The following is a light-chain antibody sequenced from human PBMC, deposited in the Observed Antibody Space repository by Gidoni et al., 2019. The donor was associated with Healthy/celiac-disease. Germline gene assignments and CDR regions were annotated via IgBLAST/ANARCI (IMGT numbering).Light chain of an antibody. CDR1: QSVSSY. J-gene: IGKJ3*01. V-gene: IGKV3-11*01. CDR3: QQRSNWLLT. CDR2: DAS. Sequence: EIVLTQSPATLSLSPGEIATLSCRASQSVSSYLAWYQQKPGQAPRLLIYDASNRATGIPARFSGSWSGTDFTLTISSLEPEDFAVYYCQQRSNWLLTFGPGTKVEIK.